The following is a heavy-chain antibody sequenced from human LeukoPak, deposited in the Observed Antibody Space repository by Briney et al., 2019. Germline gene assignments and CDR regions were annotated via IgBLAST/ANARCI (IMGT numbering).Heavy chain of an antibody. J-gene: IGHJ4*02. V-gene: IGHV1-2*02. CDR1: GYTFTGYY. CDR3: ARVLMVRGVIVRFDY. Sequence: ASVKVSCKASGYTFTGYYIHWVRQAPGQGLEWMGWSNPNRGGTNYAQRFQDRVTMTRDTSISTAYMELSRLRSDDTAVYYCARVLMVRGVIVRFDYWGQGTLVTVSS. D-gene: IGHD3-10*01. CDR2: SNPNRGGT.